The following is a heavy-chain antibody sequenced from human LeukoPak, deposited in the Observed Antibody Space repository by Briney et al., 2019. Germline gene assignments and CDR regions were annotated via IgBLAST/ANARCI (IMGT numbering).Heavy chain of an antibody. CDR3: ARDREASFDY. D-gene: IGHD3-10*01. CDR2: IYYSGST. Sequence: NPSETLSLTCTVSGGSISSSSYYWGWIRQPPGKGLEWVGSIYYSGSTYYNPSLKSRVTISVDTSKNQFSLKLSSVTAADTAVYYCARDREASFDYWGQGTLVTVSS. J-gene: IGHJ4*02. CDR1: GGSISSSSYY. V-gene: IGHV4-39*07.